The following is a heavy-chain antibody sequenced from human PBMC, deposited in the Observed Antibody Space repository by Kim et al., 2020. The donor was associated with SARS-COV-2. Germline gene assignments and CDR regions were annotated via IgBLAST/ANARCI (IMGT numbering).Heavy chain of an antibody. V-gene: IGHV4-4*02. CDR2: IYHSGST. CDR3: ARDTRYCSSTSCLYYYYYYGMDV. D-gene: IGHD2-2*01. CDR1: GGSISSSNW. J-gene: IGHJ6*02. Sequence: SETLSLTCAVSGGSISSSNWWSWVRQPPGKGLEWIGEIYHSGSTNYNPSLKSRVTISVDKSKNQFSLKLSSVTAADTAVYYCARDTRYCSSTSCLYYYYYYGMDVWGQGTTVTVSS.